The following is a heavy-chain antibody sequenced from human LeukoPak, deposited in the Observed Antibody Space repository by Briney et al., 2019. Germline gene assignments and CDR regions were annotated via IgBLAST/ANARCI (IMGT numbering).Heavy chain of an antibody. CDR3: ARARPWDSSRSYYFGMDV. Sequence: GGSLRLSCAASGFTFSSYAMNWVRQAPGKGLEWVSGISGSGGNTYYADSVKGRFTISRDNSKSTLYLQMNSLRAEDTAVYYCARARPWDSSRSYYFGMDVWGHGTTVTVSS. CDR1: GFTFSSYA. D-gene: IGHD3-22*01. V-gene: IGHV3-23*01. CDR2: ISGSGGNT. J-gene: IGHJ6*02.